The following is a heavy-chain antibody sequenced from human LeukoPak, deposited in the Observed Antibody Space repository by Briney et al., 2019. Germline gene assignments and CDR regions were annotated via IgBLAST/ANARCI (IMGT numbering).Heavy chain of an antibody. CDR2: IKQDGSEK. Sequence: GGSLRLSRAASGFTFSSYWMSWVRQAPGKGLEWVANIKQDGSEKYYVDSVKGRFTISRDNAKNSLYLQMNSLRAEGTAVYYWARDAPTYDFWSGYYGTNFDYWGQGTLVTVSS. D-gene: IGHD3-3*01. CDR3: ARDAPTYDFWSGYYGTNFDY. CDR1: GFTFSSYW. V-gene: IGHV3-7*01. J-gene: IGHJ4*02.